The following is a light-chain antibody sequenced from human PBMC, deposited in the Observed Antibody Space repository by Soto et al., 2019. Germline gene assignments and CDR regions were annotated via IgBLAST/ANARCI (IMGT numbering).Light chain of an antibody. CDR1: SSDVGSYNL. Sequence: QSALTQPASVSGSPGQSITISCTGTSSDVGSYNLVSWYQQHPGKAPKLMIYEGSKRPSGVSNRFSGYKSGNTASLTISGLQAEDEADYYCCSYAGSSTFDFGTGTKLTVL. CDR2: EGS. J-gene: IGLJ1*01. V-gene: IGLV2-23*03. CDR3: CSYAGSSTFD.